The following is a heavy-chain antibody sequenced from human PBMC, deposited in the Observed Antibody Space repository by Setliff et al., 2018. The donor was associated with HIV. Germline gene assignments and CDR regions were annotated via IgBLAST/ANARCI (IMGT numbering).Heavy chain of an antibody. D-gene: IGHD3-10*01. CDR3: AGGLFYSSSYYAY. Sequence: PSETLSLTCAVSGGSLSGYYWTWSRQPPGNGLEWIGEINPTVNTNYNSSLKSRVIISVDTSQNEFSLKLNAVTAADTAVYFCAGGLFYSSSYYAYWGQGALVTVTS. CDR1: GGSLSGYY. CDR2: INPTVNT. J-gene: IGHJ4*03. V-gene: IGHV4-34*01.